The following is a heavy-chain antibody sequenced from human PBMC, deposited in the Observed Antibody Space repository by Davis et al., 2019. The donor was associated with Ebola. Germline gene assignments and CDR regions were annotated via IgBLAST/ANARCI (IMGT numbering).Heavy chain of an antibody. Sequence: GESLKISCAASGFTFRNYGTHWVRQAPGKGPEWVASIGYDGNRIYYADSVKGRFTISRDNSRNMLYLQMNSLRAEDTAVYYCAKSSVAGTSGMDVWGQGTTVTVSS. J-gene: IGHJ6*02. CDR1: GFTFRNYG. CDR3: AKSSVAGTSGMDV. D-gene: IGHD6-19*01. CDR2: IGYDGNRI. V-gene: IGHV3-30*02.